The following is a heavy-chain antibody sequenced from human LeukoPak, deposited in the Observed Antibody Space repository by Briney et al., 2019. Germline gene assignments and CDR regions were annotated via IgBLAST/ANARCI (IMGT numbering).Heavy chain of an antibody. CDR1: GFTFSSYS. V-gene: IGHV3-21*01. Sequence: PGGSLRLSCAASGFTFSSYSMNWVRQAPGKGLEWVSSISSSSSYIYYAVSVKGRFTISRDNAKNSLYLQMNSLRAEDTAVYYCARDSSSWYNYGMDVWGKGTTVTVSS. CDR3: ARDSSSWYNYGMDV. D-gene: IGHD6-13*01. J-gene: IGHJ6*04. CDR2: ISSSSSYI.